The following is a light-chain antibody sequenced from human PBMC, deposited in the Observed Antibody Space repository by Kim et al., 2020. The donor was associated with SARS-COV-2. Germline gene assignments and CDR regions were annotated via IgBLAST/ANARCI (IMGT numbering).Light chain of an antibody. J-gene: IGKJ4*01. CDR2: DAS. CDR1: QSVSSY. CDR3: QQRSDWPPA. V-gene: IGKV3-11*01. Sequence: SMSPGDRSTLSCRASQSVSSYLAWYQQKPGQAPRLLIYDASNRAPGIPARFSGSGSGTDFTLTINSLEPEDVAVYYCQQRSDWPPAFGGGTKLEI.